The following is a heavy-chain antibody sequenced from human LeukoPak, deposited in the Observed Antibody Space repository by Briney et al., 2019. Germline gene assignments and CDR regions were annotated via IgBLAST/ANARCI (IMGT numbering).Heavy chain of an antibody. CDR2: VYSGGST. D-gene: IGHD5-24*01. CDR1: GFTVSSNY. J-gene: IGHJ6*03. V-gene: IGHV3-53*01. Sequence: PGGSLRLFCAASGFTVSSNYMNWVRQAPGKGLEWVSVVYSGGSTYYADSVKGRFTISRDNSKNTLYLQMNSLRAEDTAVYYCARGSGYNFGYYFYYMDVWGKGTTVTISS. CDR3: ARGSGYNFGYYFYYMDV.